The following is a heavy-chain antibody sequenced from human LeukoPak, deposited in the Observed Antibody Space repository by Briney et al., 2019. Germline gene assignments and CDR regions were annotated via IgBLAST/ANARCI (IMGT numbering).Heavy chain of an antibody. V-gene: IGHV1-46*01. CDR3: ARAGVVPAATPDPFDY. CDR1: GYTFTSYY. D-gene: IGHD2-2*01. Sequence: ASVKVSCKASGYTFTSYYMHWVRQAPGQGLEWMGIINPSGGSTSYAQKFQGRVTMTRDTSTSTVYMELSSLRSEDTAVYYCARAGVVPAATPDPFDYWGQGTLVTVSS. CDR2: INPSGGST. J-gene: IGHJ4*02.